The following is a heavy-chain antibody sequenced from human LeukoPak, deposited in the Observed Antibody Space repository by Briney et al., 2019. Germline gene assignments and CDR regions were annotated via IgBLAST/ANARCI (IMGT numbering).Heavy chain of an antibody. Sequence: ASVKISCKASGYTFPSYFMHWVRQAPGQGLEWMGIINPTGGSTTYAQKFQGRVTMTRDTSTSTVYMELSSLRSDDTAVYYCARTAARRFDYWGQGTLVTVSS. CDR1: GYTFPSYF. CDR3: ARTAARRFDY. J-gene: IGHJ4*02. D-gene: IGHD6-6*01. V-gene: IGHV1-46*01. CDR2: INPTGGST.